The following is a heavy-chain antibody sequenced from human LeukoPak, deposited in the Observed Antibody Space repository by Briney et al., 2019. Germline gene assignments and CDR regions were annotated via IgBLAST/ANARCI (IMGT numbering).Heavy chain of an antibody. CDR3: ARDGANYDVDY. V-gene: IGHV3-33*01. CDR2: ISYDGTDK. J-gene: IGHJ4*02. D-gene: IGHD3-3*01. CDR1: GFSLSNYG. Sequence: PGRSLRLSCAASGFSLSNYGMHWVRQAPGKGLEWVTLISYDGTDKYYADSAKGRFTISRDISRNTLYLQMNSLRAEDTAAYYCARDGANYDVDYWGQGTLVTVS.